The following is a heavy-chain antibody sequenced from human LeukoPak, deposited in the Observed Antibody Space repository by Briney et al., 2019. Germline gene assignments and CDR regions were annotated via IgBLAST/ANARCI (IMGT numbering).Heavy chain of an antibody. CDR3: ASTSPGIVVVPAAIDY. CDR2: INHSGST. V-gene: IGHV4-34*01. CDR1: GGSFSGYY. J-gene: IGHJ4*02. D-gene: IGHD2-2*02. Sequence: SETLSLTCAVYGGSFSGYYWSWIRQPPGKGLEWIGEINHSGSTNYNPSLKSRVTISVDTSKNQSSLKLSSVTAADTAVYYCASTSPGIVVVPAAIDYWGQGTLVTVSS.